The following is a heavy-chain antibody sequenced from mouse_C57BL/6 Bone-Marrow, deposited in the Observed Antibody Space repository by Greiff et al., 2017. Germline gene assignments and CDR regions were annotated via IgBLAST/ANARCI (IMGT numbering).Heavy chain of an antibody. CDR1: GYTFTSYW. D-gene: IGHD1-1*01. CDR2: IHPNSGST. V-gene: IGHV1-64*01. Sequence: QVQLQQSGAELVKPGASVKLSCKASGYTFTSYWMHWVKQRPGQGLEWIGMIHPNSGSTNSNEKFKSKATLTVDKSSSTAYMQLSSLTSEDSAVYYCARGLLRFFDYWGQGTTLTVSS. J-gene: IGHJ2*01. CDR3: ARGLLRFFDY.